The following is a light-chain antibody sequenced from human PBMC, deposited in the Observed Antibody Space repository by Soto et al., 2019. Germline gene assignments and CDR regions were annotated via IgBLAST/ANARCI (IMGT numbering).Light chain of an antibody. CDR3: QQYNSLWT. V-gene: IGKV1-5*01. Sequence: IRVTQSPSTLSSSLGGKVTITFRAIQSISSLLAWYQQKPGKDPKLLIYDASSLESGVPSRFSGSGSGTEFTLTISSLQPDDFATYYCQQYNSLWTFGQGTQVDI. J-gene: IGKJ1*01. CDR2: DAS. CDR1: QSISSL.